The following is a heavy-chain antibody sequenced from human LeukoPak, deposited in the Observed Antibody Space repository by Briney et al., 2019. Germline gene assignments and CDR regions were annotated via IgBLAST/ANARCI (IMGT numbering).Heavy chain of an antibody. Sequence: ASVKVSCKASGYCFNSYDINWVRQATGPGLEWMGWMNPNSGNPGYAQKLHGTIPMTRNTSISTAYMELSSLRSEDTAVYYCARGSSCGSNWYEVVTYYYYYYMDVWDKGTTVTVSS. J-gene: IGHJ6*03. CDR3: ARGSSCGSNWYEVVTYYYYYYMDV. V-gene: IGHV1-8*01. CDR2: MNPNSGNP. D-gene: IGHD6-13*01. CDR1: GYCFNSYD.